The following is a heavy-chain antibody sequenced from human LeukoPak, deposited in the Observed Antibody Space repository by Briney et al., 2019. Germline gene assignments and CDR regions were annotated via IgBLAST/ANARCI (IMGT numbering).Heavy chain of an antibody. J-gene: IGHJ4*02. CDR1: GFTFSRYW. CDR2: IKQDGSEK. D-gene: IGHD1-26*01. V-gene: IGHV3-7*01. Sequence: GGSLRLSCAASGFTFSRYWMRWVRQAPGKGLEWVASIKQDGSEKYYVDSVKGRFTISRDNAKNSLYLQMNSLRAEDTAVYYCARDRGSNHYYFDYWGQGTLATVSP. CDR3: ARDRGSNHYYFDY.